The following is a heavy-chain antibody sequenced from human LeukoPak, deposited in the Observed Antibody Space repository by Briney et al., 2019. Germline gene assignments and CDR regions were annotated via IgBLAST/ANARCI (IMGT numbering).Heavy chain of an antibody. CDR1: GGSIKSNY. CDR3: AREGGPGSGYNYGNWLDP. D-gene: IGHD5-12*01. J-gene: IGHJ5*02. Sequence: SETLSLTCTVSGGSIKSNYWSWMRQPPGKGLEWIGYGYYSGSTNYNPSLKSRVTISLDTSKSQSSLKLSSVTTADTAVYYCAREGGPGSGYNYGNWLDPWGQGTLVTVSS. V-gene: IGHV4-59*01. CDR2: GYYSGST.